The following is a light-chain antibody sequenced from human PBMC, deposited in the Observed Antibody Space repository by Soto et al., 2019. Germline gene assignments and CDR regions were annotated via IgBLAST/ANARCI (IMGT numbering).Light chain of an antibody. V-gene: IGKV2-28*01. CDR1: QSLLHSNGNND. CDR2: LGS. Sequence: DIVMTQSPLSLPVTPGAPASISCRSSQSLLHSNGNNDLDWYLQKPGQSPQLLIYLGSNRASGVPDRFSGSGSGTDFTLKISRVEAEDVGVYYCMQALQTPITFGGGTKVEIK. J-gene: IGKJ4*01. CDR3: MQALQTPIT.